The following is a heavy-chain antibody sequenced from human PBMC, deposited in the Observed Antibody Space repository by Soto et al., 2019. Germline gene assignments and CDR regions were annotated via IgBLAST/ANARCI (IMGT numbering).Heavy chain of an antibody. CDR2: INSDGSST. D-gene: IGHD1-20*01. Sequence: PGGSLRLSCAASGFTFSSYCMHWVRQAPGKGLVWVSRINSDGSSTSYADSVKGRFTISRDNAKNTLYLQMNSLRAEDAAVYYCARDKSRLTGTIATDAFDIWGQGTMVTVS. CDR1: GFTFSSYC. V-gene: IGHV3-74*01. J-gene: IGHJ3*02. CDR3: ARDKSRLTGTIATDAFDI.